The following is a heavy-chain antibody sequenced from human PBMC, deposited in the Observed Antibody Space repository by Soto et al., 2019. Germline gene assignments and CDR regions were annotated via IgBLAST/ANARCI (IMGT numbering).Heavy chain of an antibody. CDR3: ARSSGITIFGVVTKTNYYYYYGMDV. J-gene: IGHJ6*02. CDR1: GCTFTGYY. D-gene: IGHD3-3*01. V-gene: IGHV1-2*04. Sequence: AALKVSCRASGCTFTGYYMHCVRQATGQGLEWMGWINPNSGGTNYAQKFQGWVTMTRDTSISTAYMELSRLRSDDTAVYYCARSSGITIFGVVTKTNYYYYYGMDVWGQGTTVTVSS. CDR2: INPNSGGT.